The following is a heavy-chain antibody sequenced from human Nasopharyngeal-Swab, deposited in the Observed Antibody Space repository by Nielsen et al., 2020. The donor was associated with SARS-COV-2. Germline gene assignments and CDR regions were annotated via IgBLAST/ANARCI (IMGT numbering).Heavy chain of an antibody. CDR1: GFTFSSYA. D-gene: IGHD3-10*01. Sequence: ETLSLICAASGFTFSSYAMTWVRQAPGKGLEWVSVVTGSGYGTDYADSVKGRFTISRDNAKNTLYLQMNSLRAEDTAVYYCARKDVFAYGVDAFDIWGQGTMVTVSS. CDR3: ARKDVFAYGVDAFDI. V-gene: IGHV3-23*01. CDR2: VTGSGYGT. J-gene: IGHJ3*02.